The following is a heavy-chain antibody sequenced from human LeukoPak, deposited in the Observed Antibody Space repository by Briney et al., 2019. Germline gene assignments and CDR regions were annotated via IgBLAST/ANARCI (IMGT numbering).Heavy chain of an antibody. D-gene: IGHD6-19*01. CDR3: ARDPGSGWGFGY. V-gene: IGHV1-46*01. Sequence: GASVKVSCKTPGYTFTSYYMHWVRQAPGQGLEWMGIINPSGGSTNYAQKFQGRVTMTRDTSTSTVYMELSSLRSEDTAVYYCARDPGSGWGFGYWGQGTLVTVSS. J-gene: IGHJ4*02. CDR1: GYTFTSYY. CDR2: INPSGGST.